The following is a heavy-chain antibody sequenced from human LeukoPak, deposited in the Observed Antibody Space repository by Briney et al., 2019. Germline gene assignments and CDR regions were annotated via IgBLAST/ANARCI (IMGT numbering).Heavy chain of an antibody. CDR2: ISAYNGNT. Sequence: ASVKVSCKASGYTFTSYGISWVRQAPEQGLEWMGWISAYNGNTHYAQKLQGRVTMTTDTSTSTVYMELRSLRSDDTAVYYCARTIREYYYGSGYDYWGQGTLVTVSS. CDR3: ARTIREYYYGSGYDY. CDR1: GYTFTSYG. D-gene: IGHD3-10*01. V-gene: IGHV1-18*01. J-gene: IGHJ4*02.